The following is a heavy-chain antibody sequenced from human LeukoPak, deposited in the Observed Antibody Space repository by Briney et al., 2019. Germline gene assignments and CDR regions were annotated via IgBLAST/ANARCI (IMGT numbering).Heavy chain of an antibody. D-gene: IGHD4-17*01. J-gene: IGHJ4*02. CDR3: ARLATTVSYFDY. CDR1: GGSISSYY. CDR2: IYTSGST. Sequence: SSETLSLTCTVSGGSISSYYWSWIRQPPGKGLEWIGYIYTSGSTNYNPSLKSRVTISVDTSKNQFSLKLSSVTAADTAVYYSARLATTVSYFDYWGQGTLVTVSS. V-gene: IGHV4-4*09.